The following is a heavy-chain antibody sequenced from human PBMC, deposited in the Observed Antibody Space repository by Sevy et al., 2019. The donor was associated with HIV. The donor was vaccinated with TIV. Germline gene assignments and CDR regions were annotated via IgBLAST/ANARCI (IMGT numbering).Heavy chain of an antibody. CDR2: IYTSGST. Sequence: SQTLSLTCTVSGGSISSYYYNWIRQPAGKGLEWIGRIYTSGSTTYTPSLKSRVTMSIDTSKNQFSLNMRSVTAADTAVYYCASLDGAWGPGTLVTVSS. J-gene: IGHJ5*02. CDR1: GGSISSYY. V-gene: IGHV4-4*07. CDR3: ASLDGA. D-gene: IGHD3-3*01.